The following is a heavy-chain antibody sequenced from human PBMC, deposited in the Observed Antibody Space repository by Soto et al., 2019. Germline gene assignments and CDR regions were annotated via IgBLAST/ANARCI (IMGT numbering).Heavy chain of an antibody. CDR1: VYTFTNYW. CDR2: IYPGDSDT. D-gene: IGHD4-17*01. Sequence: PGESLKISCKGSVYTFTNYWIVWVRQIPGKGLEWMGIIYPGDSDTRYSPSFQGQVTISADRSISTAYLQWSSLKASDTGMYYCARYPTLTDYFFHGMDVRGQGTTVTVSS. J-gene: IGHJ6*02. V-gene: IGHV5-51*01. CDR3: ARYPTLTDYFFHGMDV.